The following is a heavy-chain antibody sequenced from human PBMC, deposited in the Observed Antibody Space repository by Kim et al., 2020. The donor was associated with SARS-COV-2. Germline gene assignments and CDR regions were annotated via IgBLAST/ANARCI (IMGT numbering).Heavy chain of an antibody. CDR2: SGDKT. D-gene: IGHD6-13*01. CDR3: ATNLAAAGVV. V-gene: IGHV3-66*01. J-gene: IGHJ4*02. Sequence: SGDKTYYVESVKGRLTISRDNSKNTLYLQMSSLRVEDTAVYYCATNLAAAGVVWGQGTLVTVSS.